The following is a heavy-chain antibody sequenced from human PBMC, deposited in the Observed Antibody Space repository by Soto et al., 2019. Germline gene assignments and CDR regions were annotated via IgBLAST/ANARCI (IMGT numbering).Heavy chain of an antibody. J-gene: IGHJ3*02. CDR1: GFAFSDSA. CDR3: SRHRIIWANHMTTVVSNDDFEI. V-gene: IGHV3-73*01. Sequence: EVQLVESGGGLVQPGGSLKLSCADSGFAFSDSAIHWVRQSSGKGLEWVARIKDKGNNYATAYAASVTGRFTVSRDDSKNTAYLQINRLKIEYTAIYFCSRHRIIWANHMTTVVSNDDFEISCQEPRVSVSS. D-gene: IGHD4-17*01. CDR2: IKDKGNNYAT.